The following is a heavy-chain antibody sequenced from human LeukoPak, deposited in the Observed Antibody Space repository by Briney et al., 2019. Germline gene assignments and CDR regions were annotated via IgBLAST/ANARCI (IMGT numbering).Heavy chain of an antibody. CDR2: IRSNTDDGTA. D-gene: IGHD6-13*01. V-gene: IGHV3-15*01. Sequence: GGSLRLSCAASGFTFNNAWMSWVRQAPGKGLEWVGRIRSNTDDGTADYAAPVKGRFIISRDDSKNTLYLQMSSLKTEDTAVYYRTTSSWYGDAFDIWGQGTMVTVSS. CDR3: TTSSWYGDAFDI. CDR1: GFTFNNAW. J-gene: IGHJ3*02.